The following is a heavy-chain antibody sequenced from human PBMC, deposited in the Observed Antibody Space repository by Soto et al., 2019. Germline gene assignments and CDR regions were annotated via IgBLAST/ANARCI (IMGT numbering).Heavy chain of an antibody. J-gene: IGHJ4*02. CDR1: GFTFSRYG. D-gene: IGHD6-6*01. CDR3: AKVNERWSHLTRPFDY. Sequence: GGSLRLSCAASGFTFSRYGMHWVRQAPGKGLEWVAVISYDGSNKDYGDSVKGRFTISRDNSKNTLYLQMNSLRTEDTATYYCAKVNERWSHLTRPFDYWGQGTLGTVSA. V-gene: IGHV3-30*18. CDR2: ISYDGSNK.